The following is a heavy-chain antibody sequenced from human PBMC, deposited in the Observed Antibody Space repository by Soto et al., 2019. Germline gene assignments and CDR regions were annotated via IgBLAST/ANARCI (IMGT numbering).Heavy chain of an antibody. Sequence: PSETLSLTCTVSGGSVSSGSYYWSWIRQPPGKGLEWIGYIYYSGSTNYNPSLKSRVTISVDTSKNQFSLKLSSVTAADTAVYYCARGRRWLQLGGNNWIDFDYSGQGTPVTVSS. CDR2: IYYSGST. V-gene: IGHV4-61*01. CDR1: GGSVSSGSYY. J-gene: IGHJ4*02. CDR3: ARGRRWLQLGGNNWIDFDY. D-gene: IGHD1-20*01.